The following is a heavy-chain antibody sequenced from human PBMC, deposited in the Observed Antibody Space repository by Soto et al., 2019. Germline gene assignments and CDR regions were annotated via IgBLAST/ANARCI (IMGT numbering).Heavy chain of an antibody. CDR3: AVTVVTAASSYYGMDV. CDR1: GYTFTGYY. CDR2: INPNSGGT. D-gene: IGHD2-2*01. Sequence: ASVKVSCKASGYTFTGYYMHWVRQAPGQGLEWMGWINPNSGGTNYAQKFQGWVTMTRDTSISTAYMELSRLRSDDTAVYYCAVTVVTAASSYYGMDVWGQGTKVTVSS. V-gene: IGHV1-2*04. J-gene: IGHJ6*02.